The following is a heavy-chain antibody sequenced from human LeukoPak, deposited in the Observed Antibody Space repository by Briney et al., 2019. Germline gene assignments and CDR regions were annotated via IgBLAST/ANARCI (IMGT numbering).Heavy chain of an antibody. V-gene: IGHV3-23*01. CDR3: AKGGLTTPLHY. J-gene: IGHJ4*02. CDR2: ISGDGART. Sequence: GGSLRLSCAASAFPFSTYVMSWVRQAPGGGLEWISSISGDGARTYYTNSVKGRFTIFRDNSKNTLFLQVNSLRVEDTAVYYCAKGGLTTPLHYWGQGTLVTVSS. CDR1: AFPFSTYV. D-gene: IGHD1-14*01.